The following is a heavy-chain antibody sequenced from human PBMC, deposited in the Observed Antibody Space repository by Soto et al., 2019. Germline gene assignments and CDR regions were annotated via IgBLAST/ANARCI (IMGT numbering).Heavy chain of an antibody. V-gene: IGHV3-30*18. CDR1: GFTFRNYG. J-gene: IGHJ4*02. CDR3: AKAGRDLGDYPNDY. D-gene: IGHD4-17*01. Sequence: QVQLVESGGGVVQPGRSLRLSCEASGFTFRNYGMHWVRQAPGKGLEWVAVNADSVKGRFTISRDNSKNTLYLQMNSLRGDDTAVYYCAKAGRDLGDYPNDYWGQGILVTVSS.